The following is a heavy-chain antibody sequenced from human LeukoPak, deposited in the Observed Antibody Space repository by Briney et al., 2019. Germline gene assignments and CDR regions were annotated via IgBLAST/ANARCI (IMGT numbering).Heavy chain of an antibody. CDR1: GFSISSGY. CDR3: AGGTYVDPYGMDV. J-gene: IGHJ6*02. Sequence: PGGSLRLSCVASGFSISSGYMTWARQAPGEALEWVSLLYSDDSAYYPDSVKGRFTISRDNSKSTLHLQMDTLRTEDTAVYYCAGGTYVDPYGMDVWGQGTTVTVSS. D-gene: IGHD1-7*01. CDR2: LYSDDSA. V-gene: IGHV3-66*02.